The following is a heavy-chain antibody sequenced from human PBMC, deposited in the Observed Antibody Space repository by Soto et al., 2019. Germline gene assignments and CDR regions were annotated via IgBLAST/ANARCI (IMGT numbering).Heavy chain of an antibody. CDR3: ARGEPIVVVVAATPGYYYYGMDV. D-gene: IGHD2-15*01. CDR2: INPNTGGP. CDR1: GFSLTGYY. Sequence: ASVKVSCKASGFSLTGYYFHWIRAAPGQGLEWLGWINPNTGGPTYAQKFQGRVTITADKSTSTAYMELSSLRSEDTAVYYCARGEPIVVVVAATPGYYYYGMDVWGQGTTVTVSS. V-gene: IGHV1-2*02. J-gene: IGHJ6*02.